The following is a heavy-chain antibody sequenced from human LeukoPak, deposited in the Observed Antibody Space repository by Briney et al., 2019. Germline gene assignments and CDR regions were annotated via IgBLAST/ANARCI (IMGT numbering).Heavy chain of an antibody. Sequence: SETLSLTCTVSGYSISSGGYYWSWIRQHPGKGLEWIGYIYYSGSTYYNPSLKSRVTISVDTSKNQFSLKLSSVTAADTAVYYCARGATAILDFDYWGQGTLVTVSS. D-gene: IGHD2-2*02. CDR2: IYYSGST. CDR3: ARGATAILDFDY. J-gene: IGHJ4*02. CDR1: GYSISSGGYY. V-gene: IGHV4-31*03.